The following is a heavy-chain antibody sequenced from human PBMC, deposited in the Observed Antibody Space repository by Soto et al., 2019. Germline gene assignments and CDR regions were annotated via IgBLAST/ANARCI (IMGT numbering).Heavy chain of an antibody. V-gene: IGHV4-31*03. J-gene: IGHJ5*02. CDR3: ARVPLYCSSTSCENNWFDP. CDR1: GGSISSGGYY. D-gene: IGHD2-2*01. Sequence: SETLSLTCTVSGGSISSGGYYWSWIRQHPGKGLEWIGYIYYSGSTYYNPSLKSRVTISVDTSKNQFSLKLSSVTAADTAVYYCARVPLYCSSTSCENNWFDPWGQGTLVTVSS. CDR2: IYYSGST.